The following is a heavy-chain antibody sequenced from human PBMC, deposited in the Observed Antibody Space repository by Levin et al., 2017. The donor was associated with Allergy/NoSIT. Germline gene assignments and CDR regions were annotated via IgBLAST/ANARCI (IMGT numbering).Heavy chain of an antibody. CDR3: ARDTSANLYGNRNYWGIFDY. CDR1: GFTFNNYW. Sequence: HPGGSLRLSCAASGFTFNNYWMGWVRQAPGKGLEWVANINQEGSQMFYVDSVRGRFTISRDNTKNSLYLQMNSLRAEDTAVYYCARDTSANLYGNRNYWGIFDYWGQGTLVTVSS. V-gene: IGHV3-7*01. CDR2: INQEGSQM. J-gene: IGHJ4*02. D-gene: IGHD2/OR15-2a*01.